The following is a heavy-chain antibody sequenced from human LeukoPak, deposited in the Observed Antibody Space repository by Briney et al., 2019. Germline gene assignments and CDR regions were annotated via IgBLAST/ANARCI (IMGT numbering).Heavy chain of an antibody. J-gene: IGHJ3*02. CDR3: ARAYYDHAFDI. Sequence: PGGSLRLSCAASGFTVSSNYMSWVRQAPGKGLEWVSVIYSGGSTYYADSVKGKFTISRDNSKNTLYLQMNSLRAEDTAVYYCARAYYDHAFDIWGQGTMVTVSS. V-gene: IGHV3-66*01. CDR1: GFTVSSNY. D-gene: IGHD3-22*01. CDR2: IYSGGST.